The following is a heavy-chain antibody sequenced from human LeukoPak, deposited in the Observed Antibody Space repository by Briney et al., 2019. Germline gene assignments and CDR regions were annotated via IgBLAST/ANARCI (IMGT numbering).Heavy chain of an antibody. Sequence: GASVKVSCKASGYTFTGYYMHWVRQALGQGLEWMGWINPNSGGTNYAQKFQGWVTMTRDTSISTAYMELSRLRSDDTAVYYCATSPYGGNSSMPTDYWGQGTLVTVSS. J-gene: IGHJ4*02. V-gene: IGHV1-2*04. CDR3: ATSPYGGNSSMPTDY. CDR2: INPNSGGT. CDR1: GYTFTGYY. D-gene: IGHD4-23*01.